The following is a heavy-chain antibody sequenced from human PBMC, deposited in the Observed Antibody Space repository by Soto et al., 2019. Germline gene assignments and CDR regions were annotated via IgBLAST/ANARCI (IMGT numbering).Heavy chain of an antibody. V-gene: IGHV3-64D*06. Sequence: PGGSLRLSCSASGFIFSSNAMHWVRQSPGKGLEYVSAISNDGDSTYYTDPVRGRFTISRDDSKNTVYLEMSSLRPDDTAVYYCVKPARPKRIAAVAHIDYWGKGTLVTVYS. D-gene: IGHD6-13*01. CDR3: VKPARPKRIAAVAHIDY. CDR1: GFIFSSNA. CDR2: ISNDGDST. J-gene: IGHJ4*02.